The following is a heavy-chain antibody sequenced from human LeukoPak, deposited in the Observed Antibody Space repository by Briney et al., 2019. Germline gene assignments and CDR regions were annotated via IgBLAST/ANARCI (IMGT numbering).Heavy chain of an antibody. CDR3: AISFPARDSSGYYDPYYFDY. V-gene: IGHV1-2*06. CDR1: GYTFTGCY. CDR2: INPNSGGT. J-gene: IGHJ4*02. Sequence: ASVKVSCKASGYTFTGCYMHWVRQAPGQGLEWMGRINPNSGGTNYAQKFQGRVTMTRDTSISTAYMELSRLRSDDTAVYYCAISFPARDSSGYYDPYYFDYWGQGTLVTVSS. D-gene: IGHD3-22*01.